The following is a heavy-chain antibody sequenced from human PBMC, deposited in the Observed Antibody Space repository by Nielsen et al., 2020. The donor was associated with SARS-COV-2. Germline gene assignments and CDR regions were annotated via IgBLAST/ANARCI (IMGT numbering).Heavy chain of an antibody. V-gene: IGHV2-70*11. D-gene: IGHD6-6*01. CDR1: GFSLSTSGMC. Sequence: SGPTLVKPTQTLTLTCTFSGFSLSTSGMCVSWIRQPPGKALEWLARIDWDDDKYYSTSLKTRLTISKDTSKNQVVLTMTNMDPVDTATYYCARSTASIAALGFDYWGQGTLVTVSS. J-gene: IGHJ4*02. CDR2: IDWDDDK. CDR3: ARSTASIAALGFDY.